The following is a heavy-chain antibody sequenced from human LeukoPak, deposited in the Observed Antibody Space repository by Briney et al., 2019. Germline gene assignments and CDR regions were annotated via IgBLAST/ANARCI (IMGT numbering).Heavy chain of an antibody. D-gene: IGHD5-12*01. CDR3: ARDVDPHF. CDR2: VYYGGIT. J-gene: IGHJ1*01. V-gene: IGHV4-59*01. Sequence: SETLSLTCTVSGGSIDNYYWTWIRQPPGKGLEWIGNVYYGGITKYNPSLMSRVSISVDTSKNQFSLKVRAVTAADTAVYYCARDVDPHFWGQGTLVTVSS. CDR1: GGSIDNYY.